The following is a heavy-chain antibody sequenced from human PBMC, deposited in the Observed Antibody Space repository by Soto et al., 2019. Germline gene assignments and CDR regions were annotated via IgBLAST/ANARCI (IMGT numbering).Heavy chain of an antibody. J-gene: IGHJ4*02. Sequence: QVQLHESGPGLVKPSETLSLTCTVSGGSVSSGSYYWSWIRQPPGKGLEWIGYIYYSGSTNYNPSLKSRVTISVDTSKNQFSLKLSSVTAADTAVYYCARVRAARHVDYWGQGTLVTVSS. CDR2: IYYSGST. CDR1: GGSVSSGSYY. D-gene: IGHD6-6*01. V-gene: IGHV4-61*01. CDR3: ARVRAARHVDY.